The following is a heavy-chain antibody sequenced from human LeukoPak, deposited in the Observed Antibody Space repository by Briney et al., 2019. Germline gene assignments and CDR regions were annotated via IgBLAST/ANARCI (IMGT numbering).Heavy chain of an antibody. CDR1: GYTFTGYY. Sequence: ASVKVSCKASGYTFTGYYMHWVRQAPGQGLEWMGRINPNGGGTNYAQKFQGRVTMTRDTSISTAYMELSRLRSDDTAVYYCARLHYYDSSGYSLDYWGQGTLVTVSS. CDR2: INPNGGGT. CDR3: ARLHYYDSSGYSLDY. V-gene: IGHV1-2*06. D-gene: IGHD3-22*01. J-gene: IGHJ4*02.